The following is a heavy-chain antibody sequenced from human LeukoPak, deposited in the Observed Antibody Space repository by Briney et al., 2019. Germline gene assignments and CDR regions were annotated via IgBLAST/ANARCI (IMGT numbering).Heavy chain of an antibody. V-gene: IGHV5-51*01. CDR2: VYPGDSDT. J-gene: IGHJ4*02. Sequence: GESLQISSKASGDSFTSYWIGWVRPMPGKGLEWMGIVYPGDSDTRYSPSFQGQVIISADKSINTAYLQWSSLKASDTGIYYCARRSGARSAAVAADYWGQGTLVTVSS. D-gene: IGHD6-19*01. CDR3: ARRSGARSAAVAADY. CDR1: GDSFTSYW.